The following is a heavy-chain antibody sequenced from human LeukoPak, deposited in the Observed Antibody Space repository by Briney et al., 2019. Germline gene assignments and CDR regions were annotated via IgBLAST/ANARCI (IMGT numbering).Heavy chain of an antibody. CDR1: GFTFSNAW. J-gene: IGHJ4*02. D-gene: IGHD4-17*01. CDR3: ARRAGEYSHPYDY. CDR2: IYSGGST. V-gene: IGHV3-66*04. Sequence: GGSLRLSCAVSGFTFSNAWMSWVRQAPGKGLEWVSVIYSGGSTYYADSVKGRFTISRDNSKNTLYLQMNSLRAEDTAVYYCARRAGEYSHPYDYWGQGTLVTVSS.